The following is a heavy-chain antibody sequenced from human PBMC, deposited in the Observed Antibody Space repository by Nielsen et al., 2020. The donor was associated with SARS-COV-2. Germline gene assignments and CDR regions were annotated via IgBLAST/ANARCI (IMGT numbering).Heavy chain of an antibody. Sequence: SETLSLTCTVSGDSMSDSNYYWVWIRQPPGKGLEWIASIYYSGITYYNTSLKSRVTISIDTSKNHFSLRLNSVAAADTAVYYCVRLNWRILTPLALASLRFDYWGQGSLVTVSS. D-gene: IGHD1-20*01. CDR1: GDSMSDSNYY. CDR3: VRLNWRILTPLALASLRFDY. V-gene: IGHV4-39*02. J-gene: IGHJ4*02. CDR2: IYYSGIT.